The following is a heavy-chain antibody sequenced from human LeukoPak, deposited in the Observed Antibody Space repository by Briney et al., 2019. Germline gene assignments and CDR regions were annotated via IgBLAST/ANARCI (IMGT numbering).Heavy chain of an antibody. CDR3: ARDRGGSGDFDY. CDR1: GYIFINYA. D-gene: IGHD3-10*01. J-gene: IGHJ4*02. V-gene: IGHV1-3*03. Sequence: ASVKVSCKASGYIFINYAIHWVRQARGQRLEWMGWINPGNGDTKYSQEFQDRVTITRDTSASTTYMELTRLTSEDEGVYYCARDRGGSGDFDYWSQGTLVTVSS. CDR2: INPGNGDT.